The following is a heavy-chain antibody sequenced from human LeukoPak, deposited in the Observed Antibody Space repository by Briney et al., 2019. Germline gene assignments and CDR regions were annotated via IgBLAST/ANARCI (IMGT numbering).Heavy chain of an antibody. CDR3: ATGIGYCSGGSCRDYFDY. Sequence: GRSLRLSCAASGFTFSSYAMHWVRQAPGKGLEWVAVISYDGSNKYYADSVKGRFTISRDSSKNTLYLQMNSLRAEDTAVYYCATGIGYCSGGSCRDYFDYWGQGTLVTVSS. V-gene: IGHV3-30*04. D-gene: IGHD2-15*01. CDR1: GFTFSSYA. CDR2: ISYDGSNK. J-gene: IGHJ4*02.